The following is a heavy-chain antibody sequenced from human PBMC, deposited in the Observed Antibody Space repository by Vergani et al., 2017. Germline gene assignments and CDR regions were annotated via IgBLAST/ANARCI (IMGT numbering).Heavy chain of an antibody. Sequence: QVQLQESGPGLVKPSQTLSLTCTVSGGSISSGSYYWSWIRQPPGKGLEWIGYIYYSGSTNYNPSLKSRVTIPLDTSKNHFSLKLSTVTAADPAVYYCARGHGVAGYAYSYWGQGTLVTVSS. J-gene: IGHJ4*02. CDR2: IYYSGST. CDR1: GGSISSGSYY. CDR3: ARGHGVAGYAYSY. D-gene: IGHD6-19*01. V-gene: IGHV4-61*01.